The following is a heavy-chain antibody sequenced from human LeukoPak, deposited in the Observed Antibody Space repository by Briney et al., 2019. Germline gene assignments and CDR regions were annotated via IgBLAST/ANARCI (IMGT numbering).Heavy chain of an antibody. CDR2: LYSSGTT. CDR3: AREGEHSSGLDS. Sequence: GGSLRLSGAASGFIVSDNFMSWVRQAPGKGLEWVAVLYSSGTTYYADSVKGRFTISRDNSKNTLFLVVNSLRAEDTAMYYCAREGEHSSGLDSWGQGTLVTVSS. CDR1: GFIVSDNF. V-gene: IGHV3-66*01. J-gene: IGHJ4*02. D-gene: IGHD3-22*01.